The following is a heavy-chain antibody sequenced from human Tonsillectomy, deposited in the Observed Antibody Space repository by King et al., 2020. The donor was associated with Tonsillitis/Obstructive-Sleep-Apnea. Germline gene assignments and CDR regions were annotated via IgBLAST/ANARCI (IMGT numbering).Heavy chain of an antibody. CDR1: EFTFSSYW. J-gene: IGHJ4*02. CDR3: ARGLRFLEWLPLPFDY. Sequence: VQLVESGGGLVQPGGSLRLSCAASEFTFSSYWMNWVRQAPGKGLEWVANIRQDGSEKFYVDSVKGRFTISRDNAKNSLYLQMNSLRAEDTAVYFCARGLRFLEWLPLPFDYWGQGTLVTVSS. V-gene: IGHV3-7*01. D-gene: IGHD3-3*01. CDR2: IRQDGSEK.